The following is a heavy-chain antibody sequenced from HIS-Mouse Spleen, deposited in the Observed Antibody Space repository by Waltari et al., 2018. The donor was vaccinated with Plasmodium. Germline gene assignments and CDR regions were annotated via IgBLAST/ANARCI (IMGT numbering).Heavy chain of an antibody. J-gene: IGHJ4*02. V-gene: IGHV4-34*01. D-gene: IGHD3-10*01. CDR3: ASSGSGSYYY. CDR2: INHSGST. Sequence: QVQLQQWGAQLLKPSETLSLTCAVYGGSFSGYYWCWIRQPPGKGLEWIGEINHSGSTNYNPSLKSRVTISVDTSKNQFSLKLSSVTAADTAVYYCASSGSGSYYYWGQGTLVTVSS. CDR1: GGSFSGYY.